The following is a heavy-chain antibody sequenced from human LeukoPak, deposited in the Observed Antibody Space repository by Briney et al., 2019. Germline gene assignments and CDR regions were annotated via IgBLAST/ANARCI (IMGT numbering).Heavy chain of an antibody. CDR3: ARHGYTASHFFLDY. D-gene: IGHD5-18*01. V-gene: IGHV4-4*07. CDR1: SGSINSSY. CDR2: IYTTGRA. Sequence: SETLSLTCSVSSGSINSSYWGWVRQPPGRGLEWIGRIYTTGRADYDPSLQSRVAMSIDTSQKQFSLNVKSVTAADTATYFCARHGYTASHFFLDYWSQGAPVTVSS. J-gene: IGHJ4*02.